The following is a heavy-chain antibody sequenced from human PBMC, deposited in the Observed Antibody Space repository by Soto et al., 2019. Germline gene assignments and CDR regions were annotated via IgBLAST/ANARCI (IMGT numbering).Heavy chain of an antibody. CDR1: GFTFSSYS. Sequence: EVQLVESGGGLVKPGGSLRLSCAASGFTFSSYSMNWVRQAPGKGLEWVSSISSSSSYIYYADSVKGRFTISRDNAKNSLYLQMNSLRAEDTAVYYCARGSTTVTTLSYYYYGMDVWGQGTTVTVSS. CDR3: ARGSTTVTTLSYYYYGMDV. CDR2: ISSSSSYI. V-gene: IGHV3-21*01. D-gene: IGHD4-17*01. J-gene: IGHJ6*02.